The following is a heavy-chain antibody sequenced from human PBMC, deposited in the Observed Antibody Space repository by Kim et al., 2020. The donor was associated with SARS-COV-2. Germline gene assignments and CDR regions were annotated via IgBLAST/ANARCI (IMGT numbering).Heavy chain of an antibody. D-gene: IGHD3-22*01. CDR1: GYTFTIHG. V-gene: IGHV1-18*01. Sequence: ASVKVSCKASGYTFTIHGISWVRQAPGQGLEWMGWVSAYNGNTNYAQKFQDRVTMTRDTSTSTAYMELRSLRSDDTAVYYCARDSQYYHDGSGYSWYFEHWGQGTLVTVSS. J-gene: IGHJ4*02. CDR3: ARDSQYYHDGSGYSWYFEH. CDR2: VSAYNGNT.